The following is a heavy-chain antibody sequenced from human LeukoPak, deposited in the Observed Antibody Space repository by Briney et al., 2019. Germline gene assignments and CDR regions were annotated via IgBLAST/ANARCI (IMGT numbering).Heavy chain of an antibody. J-gene: IGHJ6*02. V-gene: IGHV3-48*03. CDR1: GFTFSSYE. D-gene: IGHD5-12*01. Sequence: GGSLRLSCAASGFTFSSYEMNWVRQAPGKGLEWVSYISSSGSTIYYADSVKGRFTISRDNAKNSLYLQMNSLRAEDTAVYYCARGGYSGYDYLDHYCYGMDVWGQGTTVTVSS. CDR3: ARGGYSGYDYLDHYCYGMDV. CDR2: ISSSGSTI.